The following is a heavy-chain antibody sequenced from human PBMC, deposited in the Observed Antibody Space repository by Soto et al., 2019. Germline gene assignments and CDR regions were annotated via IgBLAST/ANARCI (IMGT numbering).Heavy chain of an antibody. CDR3: AREQGCGGDCYQHWYFEL. J-gene: IGHJ2*01. Sequence: QVQLVQSGAEVKKPGSSVKVSCKASGGTFSSYAISWVRQAPGQGLEWMGGIIPIFGTANYAQKFQGRVTITADEATSTAYMERSSLRSEDTAVYYGAREQGCGGDCYQHWYFELWGRGTLVTVSS. V-gene: IGHV1-69*01. CDR1: GGTFSSYA. D-gene: IGHD2-21*02. CDR2: IIPIFGTA.